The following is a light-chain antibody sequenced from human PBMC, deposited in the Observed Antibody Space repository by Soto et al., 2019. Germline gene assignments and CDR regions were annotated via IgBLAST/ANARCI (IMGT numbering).Light chain of an antibody. J-gene: IGLJ1*01. CDR3: SSSAGIYV. CDR2: DVS. Sequence: QSVLTQPRSVSGSPGQSVTISCTGTSSDVGGYNYVSWYQQHPGKAPKLMIYDVSNRPSGVPDRFSGSKSGNTASLTISGRQAEDDAYCYCSSSAGIYVFGTGTKVTVL. V-gene: IGLV2-11*01. CDR1: SSDVGGYNY.